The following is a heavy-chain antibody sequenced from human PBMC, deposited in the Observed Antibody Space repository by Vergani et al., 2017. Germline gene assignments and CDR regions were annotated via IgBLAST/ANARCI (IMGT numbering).Heavy chain of an antibody. D-gene: IGHD5-18*01. V-gene: IGHV3-74*01. Sequence: EVQLLESGGGLVQPGGSLRLSCAASGFTFSSYWMHWVRQAPGKGLVWVSRINSDGSSTSYADSVKGRFTISRDNAKNTLYLQMNSLRAEDTAVYYCARDYRGYSYGQYYFDYWGQGTLVTVSS. CDR1: GFTFSSYW. CDR3: ARDYRGYSYGQYYFDY. CDR2: INSDGSST. J-gene: IGHJ4*02.